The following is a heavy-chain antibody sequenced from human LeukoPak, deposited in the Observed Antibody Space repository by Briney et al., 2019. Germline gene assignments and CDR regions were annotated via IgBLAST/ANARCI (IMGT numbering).Heavy chain of an antibody. J-gene: IGHJ4*02. V-gene: IGHV3-21*04. CDR1: GFTFSSYS. CDR3: ARGRYYYDSSGYRAGPLYDY. CDR2: ISSSSSYI. D-gene: IGHD3-22*01. Sequence: GGSLRLSCAASGFTFSSYSMNWVRQAPGKGLEWVSSISSSSSYIYYAGSVKGRFTISRDNAKNSLYLQMNSLRAEDTAVYYCARGRYYYDSSGYRAGPLYDYWGQGTLVTVSS.